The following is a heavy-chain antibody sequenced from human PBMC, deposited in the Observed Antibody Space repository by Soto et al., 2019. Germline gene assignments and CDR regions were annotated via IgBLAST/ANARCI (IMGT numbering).Heavy chain of an antibody. Sequence: QVQLQESGPGLVKPSQTLSLTCSVSGGSISSGDYYWSWIRQPPGKGLEWIAYIYYSGIIYYNPSLKSRVTMSRDTSQNQFFLNLDSVTASDTAVYYCAREVGEVDYSSSSDAFDIWGQGTMVTVSS. D-gene: IGHD6-6*01. J-gene: IGHJ3*02. CDR1: GGSISSGDYY. CDR3: AREVGEVDYSSSSDAFDI. V-gene: IGHV4-30-4*01. CDR2: IYYSGII.